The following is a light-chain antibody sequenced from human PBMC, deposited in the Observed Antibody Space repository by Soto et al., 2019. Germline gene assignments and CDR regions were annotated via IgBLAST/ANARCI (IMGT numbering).Light chain of an antibody. CDR2: KAS. CDR1: QSISNW. Sequence: DIQMTQSPSTLSASVGDRVTITCRASQSISNWLAWYQQKPGKAPKLLIHKASSLQSGVPSRFSGSGSGTEFTLTISSLQPDDFATYYCQEYNTYSRTFGQGTKVEIK. V-gene: IGKV1-5*03. J-gene: IGKJ1*01. CDR3: QEYNTYSRT.